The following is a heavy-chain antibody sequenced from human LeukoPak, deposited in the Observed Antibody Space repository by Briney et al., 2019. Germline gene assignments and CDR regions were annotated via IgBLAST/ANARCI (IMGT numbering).Heavy chain of an antibody. J-gene: IGHJ3*02. V-gene: IGHV3-48*04. CDR2: ISSSSSTI. CDR3: PQRGHGDYVRYAFDI. Sequence: GGSLRLSCAASGFTFSSYSMYWVRQAPGKGLEWVSYISSSSSTIYYADSVKGRFTISKDNAKNSLYLQMNSLRAEDTAVYYCPQRGHGDYVRYAFDIWGQGTMVTVSS. CDR1: GFTFSSYS. D-gene: IGHD4-17*01.